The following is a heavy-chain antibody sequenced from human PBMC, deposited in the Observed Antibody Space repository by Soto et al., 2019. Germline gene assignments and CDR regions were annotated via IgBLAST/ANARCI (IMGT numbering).Heavy chain of an antibody. D-gene: IGHD3-10*01. Sequence: ASVKVSCKASGYTFTTYYVSWVRQAPGQGPEWMGWISAYNGNTDYTQKFQGRVTMTTDTYTSTVYMELRGLRSDDTAVYYCARIGEEMASLYHFDYWGQGTLVTVSS. CDR3: ARIGEEMASLYHFDY. CDR2: ISAYNGNT. CDR1: GYTFTTYY. V-gene: IGHV1-18*01. J-gene: IGHJ4*02.